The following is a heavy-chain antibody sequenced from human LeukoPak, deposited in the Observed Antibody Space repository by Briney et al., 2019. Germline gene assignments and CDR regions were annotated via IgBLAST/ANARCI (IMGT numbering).Heavy chain of an antibody. V-gene: IGHV4-59*08. J-gene: IGHJ4*02. CDR2: IYYSGST. CDR1: GGSISSYY. Sequence: PSETLSLTCTVSGGSISSYYWSWIRQPPGKGLEWIGYIYYSGSTNYNPSLKSRVTISVDTSKNQFSLKLSSVTAADTDVYYCARGDSSGYYARLYYFDYWGQGTLVTVSS. CDR3: ARGDSSGYYARLYYFDY. D-gene: IGHD3-22*01.